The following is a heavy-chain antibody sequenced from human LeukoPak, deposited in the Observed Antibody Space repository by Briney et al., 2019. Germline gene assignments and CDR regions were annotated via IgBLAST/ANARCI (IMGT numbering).Heavy chain of an antibody. Sequence: GESLKISCKGSGYSFTSFWIGWVRQMPGKGLEWMGIIYPDDSETIYSPSFQSQVTFSVDKSITTAYLHWSSLKASDTAMFYCARLYYDVSGYFDYWGQGTLVTVSS. J-gene: IGHJ4*02. V-gene: IGHV5-51*01. CDR2: IYPDDSET. CDR3: ARLYYDVSGYFDY. D-gene: IGHD3-22*01. CDR1: GYSFTSFW.